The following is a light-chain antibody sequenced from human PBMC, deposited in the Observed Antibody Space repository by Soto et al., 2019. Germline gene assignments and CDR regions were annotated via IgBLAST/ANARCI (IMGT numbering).Light chain of an antibody. Sequence: DIQMTQSPFPLSASVGDRVTITCRANQTISRYLNWYQQKPGKAPRLLIYAASRLQTGVPSRFSGSGSGTDFTLTISGLQPEDVATYYCQQSYTTPRTFGPGTKVDI. J-gene: IGKJ3*01. V-gene: IGKV1-39*01. CDR3: QQSYTTPRT. CDR2: AAS. CDR1: QTISRY.